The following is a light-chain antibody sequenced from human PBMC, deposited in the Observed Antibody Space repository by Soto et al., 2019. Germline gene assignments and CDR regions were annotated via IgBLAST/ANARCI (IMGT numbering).Light chain of an antibody. J-gene: IGKJ1*01. V-gene: IGKV1-39*01. Sequence: DIPMTQSPSSLSASVGDRVTITCRASQSISSYLDWYQQKPGKAPNLLIYAVSNLQSGVPSRFSGSGSGTDFTLTISSLQLEDFATYDGQQSYSTPRTFGQGTKVEIK. CDR2: AVS. CDR1: QSISSY. CDR3: QQSYSTPRT.